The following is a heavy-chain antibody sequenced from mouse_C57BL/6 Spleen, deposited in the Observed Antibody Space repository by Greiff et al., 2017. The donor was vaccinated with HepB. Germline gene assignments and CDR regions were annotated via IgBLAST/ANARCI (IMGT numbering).Heavy chain of an antibody. CDR3: ARLPLIDYAMDY. CDR1: GFNIKDYY. CDR2: IDPEDGET. Sequence: VQLQQSGAELVKPGASVKLSCTASGFNIKDYYMHWVKQRTEQGLEWIGRIDPEDGETKYAPKFQGKATITADTSSNTAYMQRRSLTSEDTDVYYCARLPLIDYAMDYWGKGTSVTVSS. V-gene: IGHV14-2*01. J-gene: IGHJ4*01.